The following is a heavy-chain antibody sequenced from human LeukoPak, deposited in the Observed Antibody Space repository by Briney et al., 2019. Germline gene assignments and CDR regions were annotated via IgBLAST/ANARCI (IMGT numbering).Heavy chain of an antibody. J-gene: IGHJ4*02. Sequence: ASVKVSCKASGYTFTSYYMHWVRQAPGQGLEWMGIINPSGGSTSYAQKFQGRVTMTRDTSTSTVYMELSSLRSEDTAVYYCARAGTYDYVGGSYRKLDYWGQGTLVTVSS. CDR1: GYTFTSYY. D-gene: IGHD3-16*02. CDR3: ARAGTYDYVGGSYRKLDY. CDR2: INPSGGST. V-gene: IGHV1-46*01.